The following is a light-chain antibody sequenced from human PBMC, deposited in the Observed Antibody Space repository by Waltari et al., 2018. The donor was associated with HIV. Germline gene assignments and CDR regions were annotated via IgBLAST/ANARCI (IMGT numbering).Light chain of an antibody. J-gene: IGLJ2*01. Sequence: QSALTQPRPVSESPGQSVTISCTGTNSAVGAYNYVSWYPQHPGQAPKLLIYDINKRRGWFTDRLCGSKSGNMAALASSGLQAEDEADYYCCSYADGYTWIFGGGTKLTVL. CDR2: DIN. V-gene: IGLV2-11*01. CDR3: CSYADGYTWI. CDR1: NSAVGAYNY.